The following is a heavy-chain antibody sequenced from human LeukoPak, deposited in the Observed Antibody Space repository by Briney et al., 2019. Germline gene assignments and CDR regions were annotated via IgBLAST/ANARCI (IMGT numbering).Heavy chain of an antibody. CDR3: ARLGRSGYDLLFDY. CDR1: GGSISSGGYS. J-gene: IGHJ4*02. Sequence: SQTLSLTCAVSGGSISSGGYSWSWIRQPPGKGLEWIGYIYHSGSTYYNPSLKGRVTISVDRSKNQFSLKLSSVTAADTAVYYCARLGRSGYDLLFDYWGQGTLVTVSS. D-gene: IGHD5-12*01. CDR2: IYHSGST. V-gene: IGHV4-30-2*01.